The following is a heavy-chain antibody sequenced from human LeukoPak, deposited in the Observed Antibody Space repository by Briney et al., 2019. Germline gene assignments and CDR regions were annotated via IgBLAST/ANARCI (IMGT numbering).Heavy chain of an antibody. CDR3: ARESYYDSSGYSHDAFDI. J-gene: IGHJ3*02. CDR2: INHSGST. Sequence: SETLSLTCNVSGDSISRNSYYWDWIRQPPGKGLEWIGEINHSGSTNYNPSLKSRVTISVDTSKNQFSLKLSSVTAADTAVYYCARESYYDSSGYSHDAFDIWGQGTMVTVSS. D-gene: IGHD3-22*01. CDR1: GDSISRNSYY. V-gene: IGHV4-39*07.